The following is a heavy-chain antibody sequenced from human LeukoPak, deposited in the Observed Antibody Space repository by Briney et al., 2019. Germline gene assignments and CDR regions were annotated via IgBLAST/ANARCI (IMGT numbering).Heavy chain of an antibody. Sequence: PGGSLRLSCAASGFTFSNYGLSWVRQAPGKGLEWVAFIRYDGSNKYYADSVKGRFTISRDNSKNTLYLQVNSLRAEDTAVYYCATRVGTHGSGSGAYTTSYYFDYWGQGTLVTVSS. CDR2: IRYDGSNK. CDR1: GFTFSNYG. J-gene: IGHJ4*02. V-gene: IGHV3-30*02. CDR3: ATRVGTHGSGSGAYTTSYYFDY. D-gene: IGHD3-10*01.